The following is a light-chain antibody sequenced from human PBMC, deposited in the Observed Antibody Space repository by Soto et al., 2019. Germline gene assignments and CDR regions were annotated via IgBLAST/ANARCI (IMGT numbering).Light chain of an antibody. CDR1: QSVSSKY. Sequence: EIVLTQSPGTLSLSPGERATLSCRASQSVSSKYLAWYQQKPGQAPRVLIYGTSIRASGVPERFSGGGSGTDFTLTISSLQSEDFAVYYCQQYHSWPPRTFGQGTKVDIK. CDR2: GTS. V-gene: IGKV3-20*01. J-gene: IGKJ1*01. CDR3: QQYHSWPPRT.